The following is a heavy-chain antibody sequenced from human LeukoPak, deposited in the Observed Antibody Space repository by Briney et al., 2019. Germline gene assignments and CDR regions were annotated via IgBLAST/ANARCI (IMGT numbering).Heavy chain of an antibody. V-gene: IGHV4-39*07. D-gene: IGHD3-16*02. CDR2: VYYSGST. Sequence: SETLSLTCTVSGGSISSSSYYWGWIRQPPGKGLEWIGSVYYSGSTYYNPSLKSRVTISVDTSKNQFSLKLSSVTAADTAVYYCVRESVDYVWGSYRDDAFDIWGQGTMVTVSS. J-gene: IGHJ3*02. CDR3: VRESVDYVWGSYRDDAFDI. CDR1: GGSISSSSYY.